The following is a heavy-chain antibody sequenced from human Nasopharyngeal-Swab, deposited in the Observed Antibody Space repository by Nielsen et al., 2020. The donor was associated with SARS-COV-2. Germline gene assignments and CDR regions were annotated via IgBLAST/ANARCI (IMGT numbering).Heavy chain of an antibody. D-gene: IGHD2/OR15-2a*01. CDR3: AKDLRGPYFF. V-gene: IGHV3-9*01. CDR1: GFSFDDYA. CDR2: INWNSGHI. J-gene: IGHJ4*02. Sequence: GGSLRLSCAASGFSFDDYAMHWVRQVPGKGLEWVSTINWNSGHIDYADSVKGRFTVTRDNTKNSLYLQMNSLRAEDTALYYCAKDLRGPYFFWGQGTLVTVSS.